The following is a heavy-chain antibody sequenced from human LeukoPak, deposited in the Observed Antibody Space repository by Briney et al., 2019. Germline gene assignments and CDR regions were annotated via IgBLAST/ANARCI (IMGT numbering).Heavy chain of an antibody. V-gene: IGHV3-30*02. CDR2: IRYDGSNK. Sequence: GGSLRLSCAASGFTFSSYGMHWVRQAPGKGLEWVAFIRYDGSNKYYADSVKGRFTISRDYSKNTLYLQMNSLRAEDTAVYYCAKAARGAVAGYYWGQGTLVTVSS. CDR1: GFTFSSYG. CDR3: AKAARGAVAGYY. J-gene: IGHJ4*02. D-gene: IGHD6-19*01.